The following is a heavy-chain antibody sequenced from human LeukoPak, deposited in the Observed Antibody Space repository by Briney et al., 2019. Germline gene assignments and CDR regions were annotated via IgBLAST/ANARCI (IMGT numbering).Heavy chain of an antibody. CDR3: AKGDIVVGGYDY. CDR1: GFTFSSYG. D-gene: IGHD2-15*01. J-gene: IGHJ4*02. V-gene: IGHV3-30*18. Sequence: PGGSLRLSCAASGFTFSSYGMHWVRQAPGKGLEWVAVISYDGSNKYYADSVKGRFTISRDNSKNTLYLQMNSLRAGDTAVYYCAKGDIVVGGYDYWGQGTLVTVSS. CDR2: ISYDGSNK.